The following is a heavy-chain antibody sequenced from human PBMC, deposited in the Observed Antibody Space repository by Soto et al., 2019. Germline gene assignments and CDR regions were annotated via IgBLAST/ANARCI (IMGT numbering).Heavy chain of an antibody. V-gene: IGHV3-48*04. J-gene: IGHJ4*02. CDR3: ARVPHCSSTSCYSYFDY. D-gene: IGHD2-2*02. CDR1: GFSLYNYA. CDR2: ISLSSANI. Sequence: GGSLRLSCAASGFSLYNYAMDWVRQAPGQGLEWVSYISLSSANIHYADSVRGRFTISRDNAKNTLYLQMTSLRAEDTAVYYCARVPHCSSTSCYSYFDYWGQGTLVTVS.